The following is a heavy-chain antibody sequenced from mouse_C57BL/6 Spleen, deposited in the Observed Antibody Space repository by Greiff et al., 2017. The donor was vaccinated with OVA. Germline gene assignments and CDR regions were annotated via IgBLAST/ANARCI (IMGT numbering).Heavy chain of an antibody. CDR3: ARGGQTAQAYFDY. CDR1: GYTFTSYW. J-gene: IGHJ2*01. D-gene: IGHD3-2*02. CDR2: IDPSDSYT. Sequence: VQLQQPGAELVMPGASVKLSCKASGYTFTSYWMHWVKQRPGQGLEWIGEIDPSDSYTNYNQKFKGKSTLTVDKSSSTAYMQLSSLTSEDSAVYYCARGGQTAQAYFDYWGQGTTLTVSS. V-gene: IGHV1-69*01.